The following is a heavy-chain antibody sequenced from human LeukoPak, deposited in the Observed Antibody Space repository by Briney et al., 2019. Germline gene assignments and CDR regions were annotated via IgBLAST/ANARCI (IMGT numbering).Heavy chain of an antibody. Sequence: SETLSLTCTVSGGSISSYYWSWIRQPAGKGLEWIGRIYTSGSTSYNPSLKSRVTMSVDTSKNQFSLKLSSVTAADTAVYYCARDSAKLGQKTIAAAGTRAFDYWGQGTLVTVSS. CDR3: ARDSAKLGQKTIAAAGTRAFDY. V-gene: IGHV4-4*07. CDR2: IYTSGST. J-gene: IGHJ4*02. D-gene: IGHD6-13*01. CDR1: GGSISSYY.